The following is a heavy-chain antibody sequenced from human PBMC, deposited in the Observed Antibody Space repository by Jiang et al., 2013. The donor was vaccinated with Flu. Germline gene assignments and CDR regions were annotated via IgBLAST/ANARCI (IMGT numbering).Heavy chain of an antibody. V-gene: IGHV3-33*01. CDR3: ARDLRYYDSSGYFDY. Sequence: ASGFTFSSYGMHWVRQAPGKGLEWVAVIWYDGSNKYYADSVKGRFTISRDNSKNTLYLQMNSLRAEDTAVYYCARDLRYYDSSGYFDYWGQGTLVTVSS. CDR1: GFTFSSYG. CDR2: IWYDGSNK. J-gene: IGHJ4*02. D-gene: IGHD3-22*01.